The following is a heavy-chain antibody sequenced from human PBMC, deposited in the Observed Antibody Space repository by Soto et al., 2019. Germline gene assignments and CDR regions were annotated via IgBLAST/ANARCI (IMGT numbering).Heavy chain of an antibody. V-gene: IGHV3-23*01. CDR1: GFTFSSYA. CDR3: AKDYGDYGGYNWFDP. CDR2: ISGSGGST. D-gene: IGHD4-17*01. Sequence: TGGSLRLSCAASGFTFSSYAMSWVRQAPGKGLEWVSAISGSGGSTYYADSVKGRFTISRDNSKNTLYLQMNSLRAEDTAVYYCAKDYGDYGGYNWFDPWGQGTLVTVSS. J-gene: IGHJ5*02.